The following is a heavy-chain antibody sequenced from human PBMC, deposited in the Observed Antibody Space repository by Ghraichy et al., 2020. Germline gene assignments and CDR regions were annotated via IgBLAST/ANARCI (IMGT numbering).Heavy chain of an antibody. CDR2: ISGGGSNT. Sequence: GGSLRLSCAGSGFTFSPYAMSWVRQAPGQGLEWVSGISGGGSNTFYADSVRGRFTISRDNSRNTLYLQLNSLRADDTAIYYCSTTYYYDSSAPYWGQGTLVTVSS. D-gene: IGHD3-22*01. CDR1: GFTFSPYA. V-gene: IGHV3-23*01. J-gene: IGHJ4*02. CDR3: STTYYYDSSAPY.